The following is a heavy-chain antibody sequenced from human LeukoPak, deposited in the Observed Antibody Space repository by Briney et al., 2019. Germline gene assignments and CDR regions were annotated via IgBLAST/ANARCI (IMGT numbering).Heavy chain of an antibody. D-gene: IGHD1-26*01. J-gene: IGHJ4*02. CDR2: DYSGGST. Sequence: GGSLTLSCAASGFTVNSNYMSWLRQAPGKGLEWVSDDYSGGSTHYADSVEGRITISRNNSKDTLYVHKNRLRAEATAVYYCATADSGSYYSGFDYWGQGTLVTVSS. CDR3: ATADSGSYYSGFDY. CDR1: GFTVNSNY. V-gene: IGHV3-66*01.